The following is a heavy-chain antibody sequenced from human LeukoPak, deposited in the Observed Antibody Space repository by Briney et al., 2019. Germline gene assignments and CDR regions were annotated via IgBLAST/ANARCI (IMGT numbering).Heavy chain of an antibody. CDR2: IRQDGNEK. Sequence: GGSLRLSCAASGLTFSSYWMSWVRQAPGKGLEWVANIRQDGNEKYYVDSVKGRFTISRDNAKNSLFLRMNSLRAEDTAVYYCARRTGSYYDSSGYPDYWGQGTLVTVSS. CDR3: ARRTGSYYDSSGYPDY. J-gene: IGHJ4*02. V-gene: IGHV3-7*01. CDR1: GLTFSSYW. D-gene: IGHD3-22*01.